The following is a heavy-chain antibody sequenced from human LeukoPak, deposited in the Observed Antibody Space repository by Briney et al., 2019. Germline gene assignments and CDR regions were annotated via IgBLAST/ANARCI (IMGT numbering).Heavy chain of an antibody. CDR2: SHYSGKV. CDR1: GGSLRSSGHW. D-gene: IGHD6-19*01. CDR3: ARQSGDQSSAWYFDA. V-gene: IGHV4-39*01. J-gene: IGHJ4*02. Sequence: SETLSLTCTVSGGSLRSSGHWWVRIRQPPGKGLEWIGSSHYSGKVYYNPSLKSRVTTSVDTSTDQFSLRLSSATAADTAIYYCARQSGDQSSAWYFDAWGQGTLVTVSS.